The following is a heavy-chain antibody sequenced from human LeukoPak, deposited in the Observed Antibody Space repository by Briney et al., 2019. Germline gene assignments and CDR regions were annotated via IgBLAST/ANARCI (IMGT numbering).Heavy chain of an antibody. CDR2: INPSGGST. CDR1: GYTFTGYY. J-gene: IGHJ5*02. V-gene: IGHV1-46*01. Sequence: ASVKVSCKTSGYTFTGYYMHWVRQAPGQGLEWMGIINPSGGSTSYAQKFQGRVTMTRDMSTSTVYMELSSLRSEDTAVYYCASGLSGEYYDFWSGSWFDPWGQGTLVTVSS. D-gene: IGHD3-3*01. CDR3: ASGLSGEYYDFWSGSWFDP.